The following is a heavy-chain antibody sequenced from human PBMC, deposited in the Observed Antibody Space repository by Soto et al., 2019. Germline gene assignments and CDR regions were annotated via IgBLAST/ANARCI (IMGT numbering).Heavy chain of an antibody. J-gene: IGHJ4*02. CDR2: ISFDGTNK. D-gene: IGHD2-15*01. V-gene: IGHV3-30*18. Sequence: QVHLVESGGGVVQPGQSLRLSCAASGFTFSTYAMHWLRQAPGKGLEWVAIISFDGTNKFYADSVKGRFTISRDNSENTLYLQMNSLRAEDTAVYYCAKTDPGGRCRRVCYPDHWGPGTLVTVSS. CDR3: AKTDPGGRCRRVCYPDH. CDR1: GFTFSTYA.